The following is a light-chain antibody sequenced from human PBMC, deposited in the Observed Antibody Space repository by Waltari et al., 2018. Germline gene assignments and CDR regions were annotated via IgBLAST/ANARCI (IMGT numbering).Light chain of an antibody. Sequence: QLVVTQSPSASASLGASVRLTCTLDGGHINYAIAWHQQQHEKGPRFLMKVNSDGTLTRGDGIPDRFSGSTSGAERDLTISSLQSEDEAVYYCQTWGTGVVVFGGGSKLTVL. CDR1: GGHINYA. CDR3: QTWGTGVVV. J-gene: IGLJ2*01. CDR2: VNSDGTL. V-gene: IGLV4-69*01.